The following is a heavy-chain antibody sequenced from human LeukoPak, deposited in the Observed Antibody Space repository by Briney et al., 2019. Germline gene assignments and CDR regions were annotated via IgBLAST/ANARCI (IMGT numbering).Heavy chain of an antibody. CDR2: INHSGST. D-gene: IGHD3-10*01. CDR1: GGSFSGYY. Sequence: SETLSLTCAVYGGSFSGYYWSWIRQPPGKGLEWIGEINHSGSTNYNPSLKSRVTISVDTSKNQFSLKLSSVTAADTAVYYCERAGFGEFPMIDYWGQGTLVTVSS. CDR3: ERAGFGEFPMIDY. V-gene: IGHV4-34*01. J-gene: IGHJ4*02.